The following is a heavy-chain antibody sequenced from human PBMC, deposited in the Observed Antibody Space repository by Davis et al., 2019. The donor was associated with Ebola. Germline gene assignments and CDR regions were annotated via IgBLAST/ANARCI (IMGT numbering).Heavy chain of an antibody. Sequence: TVSCKGSGYCLTNYWIGWVRQPPGKGLEWMGFIFPDDSDATYSPSFQGQVPFSVDKSIRTAYLHWNSLKASDTATYYCARQGTTSWDSWGQGTLVTVSS. D-gene: IGHD2-2*01. CDR1: GYCLTNYW. V-gene: IGHV5-51*01. CDR3: ARQGTTSWDS. J-gene: IGHJ4*02. CDR2: IFPDDSDA.